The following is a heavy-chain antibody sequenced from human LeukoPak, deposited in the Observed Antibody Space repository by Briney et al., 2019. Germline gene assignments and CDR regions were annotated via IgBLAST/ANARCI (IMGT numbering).Heavy chain of an antibody. V-gene: IGHV3-30*01. Sequence: PGGSLRLSCAGSGSTFSTHAMHSVRQTPGMGLEWVGVVSPGGTDKYYADSVKGRFTISRDTSRNTIYLQMNSLRSEDTAVYYCAGAIGYFDYWGQGALVTVSS. J-gene: IGHJ4*02. CDR3: AGAIGYFDY. D-gene: IGHD2-21*01. CDR1: GSTFSTHA. CDR2: VSPGGTDK.